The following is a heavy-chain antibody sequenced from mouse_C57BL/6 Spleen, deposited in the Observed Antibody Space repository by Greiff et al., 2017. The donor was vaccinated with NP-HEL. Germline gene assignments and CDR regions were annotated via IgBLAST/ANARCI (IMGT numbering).Heavy chain of an antibody. V-gene: IGHV5-4*01. CDR1: GFTFSSYA. D-gene: IGHD2-3*01. Sequence: EVQLVESGGGLVKPGGSLKLSCAASGFTFSSYAMSWVRQTPEKRLEWVATISDGGSYTYYPDNVKGRFTISRDNAKNNLYLQMSHLKSEDTAMYYCARADGYHRYYFDYWGQGTTLTVSS. CDR2: ISDGGSYT. J-gene: IGHJ2*01. CDR3: ARADGYHRYYFDY.